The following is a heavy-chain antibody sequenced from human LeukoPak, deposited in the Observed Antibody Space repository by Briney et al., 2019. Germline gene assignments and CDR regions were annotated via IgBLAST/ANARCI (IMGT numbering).Heavy chain of an antibody. V-gene: IGHV3-7*01. J-gene: IGHJ4*02. CDR2: IKPDGGEK. D-gene: IGHD3-10*01. Sequence: GGSLRLSCAASGFTFSTYWMTWVRQSPGKGLEWVANIKPDGGEKYFVDSVKGRFSISRDNDKNALYLEMNSLRAEDTAEYFCARERMYSGSGSTYPYYDYWGQGTLVTVSS. CDR3: ARERMYSGSGSTYPYYDY. CDR1: GFTFSTYW.